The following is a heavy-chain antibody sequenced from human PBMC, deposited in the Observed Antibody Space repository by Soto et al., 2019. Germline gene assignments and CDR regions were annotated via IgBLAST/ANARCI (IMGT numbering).Heavy chain of an antibody. J-gene: IGHJ6*02. D-gene: IGHD2-2*01. V-gene: IGHV3-23*01. Sequence: EVPLLESGGDLEQPGGTRRLSCAASGFTFSSYAMKWVRQAPGKGLEWVSLIGESGTPTYYAASVKGRFTISRDNSGNTLFLEMYSLRAEDTAVYYCARYIPGVRYYGMDVWGQRTTVTVSS. CDR3: ARYIPGVRYYGMDV. CDR1: GFTFSSYA. CDR2: IGESGTPT.